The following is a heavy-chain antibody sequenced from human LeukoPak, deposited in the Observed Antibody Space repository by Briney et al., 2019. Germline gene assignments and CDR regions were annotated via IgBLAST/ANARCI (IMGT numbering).Heavy chain of an antibody. CDR1: GYTFTSYY. J-gene: IGHJ6*04. V-gene: IGHV1-46*01. CDR3: ARDRVGMDV. Sequence: ASVKVSCKASGYTFTSYYMHWVRQAPGQGLEWMGIINPSGGSTSYAQKFQGRVTITADESTSTAYMELSSLRSEDTAVYYCARDRVGMDVWGKGTTVTVSS. CDR2: INPSGGST.